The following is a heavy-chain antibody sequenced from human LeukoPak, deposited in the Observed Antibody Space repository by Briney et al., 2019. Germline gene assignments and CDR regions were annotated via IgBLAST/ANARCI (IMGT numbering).Heavy chain of an antibody. CDR2: LSYDGSNK. D-gene: IGHD3-3*01. CDR3: ARVTATYYDFWSGWGAFNI. Sequence: TGGSMRLSCAASGFTFSIFAIHWVRQAPGRGLEWVAVLSYDGSNKYYADSVKGRFTISRDNSKNRLYLQMNSLRAEDTAVYYCARVTATYYDFWSGWGAFNIWGQGTMVTVSS. V-gene: IGHV3-30-3*01. J-gene: IGHJ3*02. CDR1: GFTFSIFA.